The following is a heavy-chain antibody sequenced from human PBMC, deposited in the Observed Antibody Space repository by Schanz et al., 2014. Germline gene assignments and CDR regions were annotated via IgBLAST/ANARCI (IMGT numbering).Heavy chain of an antibody. CDR1: GFTISSYS. J-gene: IGHJ4*01. CDR3: AREQIMAAAGLVDY. V-gene: IGHV3-21*01. Sequence: EVHLVESGGGLVKRGGSLRLSCAASGFTISSYSMNWVRQAPGKGLEWVSSISSSGSYIHYADSVKGRFTISRDNAKNTLYLQMNSLRAEDTAVYYCAREQIMAAAGLVDYWGHGTLVTVSS. D-gene: IGHD6-13*01. CDR2: ISSSGSYI.